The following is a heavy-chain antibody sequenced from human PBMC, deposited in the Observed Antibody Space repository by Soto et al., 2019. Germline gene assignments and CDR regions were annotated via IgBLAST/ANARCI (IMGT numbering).Heavy chain of an antibody. D-gene: IGHD1-26*01. CDR1: GYTFTSYA. CDR2: INAGNGNT. V-gene: IGHV1-3*01. Sequence: QVQLVQSGAEVKKPGASVKVSCKASGYTFTSYAMHWVRQAPRQRLEWMGWINAGNGNTKYSQKFQGRVTITRDTSASTAYMELSSLSSEDTAVYYCARGGSLYWYFDLWGRDTLVTVSS. J-gene: IGHJ2*01. CDR3: ARGGSLYWYFDL.